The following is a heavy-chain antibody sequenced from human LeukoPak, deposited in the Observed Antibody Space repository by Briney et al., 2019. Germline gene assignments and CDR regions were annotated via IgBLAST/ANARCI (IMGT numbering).Heavy chain of an antibody. CDR1: GGSLSGYY. J-gene: IGHJ4*02. V-gene: IGHV4-59*08. CDR3: ARMTRDYYDSSGPIDY. CDR2: IYYSGST. D-gene: IGHD3-22*01. Sequence: SETLSLTCAVYGGSLSGYYWSWIRQPPGKGLEWIGYIYYSGSTNYNPSLKSRVTISVDTSKNQFSLKLSSVTAADTAVYYCARMTRDYYDSSGPIDYWGQGTLVTVSS.